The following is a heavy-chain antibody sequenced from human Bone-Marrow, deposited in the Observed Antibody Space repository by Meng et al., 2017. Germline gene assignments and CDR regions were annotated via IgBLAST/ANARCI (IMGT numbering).Heavy chain of an antibody. CDR2: IRGSGSDT. CDR1: GFTFSNYA. D-gene: IGHD5/OR15-5a*01. CDR3: AKVNSVSYGGGAFDI. V-gene: IGHV3-23*01. Sequence: GESLKISCAASGFTFSNYAMNWVRQAPGKGLEWVSAIRGSGSDTYYEDSVEGRFTISRDNSKDTLYLQMNSLTAEDTAVYYCAKVNSVSYGGGAFDIWGQGTMVTVSS. J-gene: IGHJ3*02.